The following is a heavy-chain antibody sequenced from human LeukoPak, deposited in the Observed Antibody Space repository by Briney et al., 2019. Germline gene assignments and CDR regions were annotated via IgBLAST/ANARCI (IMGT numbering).Heavy chain of an antibody. CDR2: IWYDGSNK. CDR3: ARGYCSSTSCPMIEYFQH. Sequence: GRSLRLSCAASGFTFSSYGMHWVRQAPGKGLEWVVVIWYDGSNKYYADSVKGRFTISRDNSKNTLYLQMNSLRAEDTAVYYCARGYCSSTSCPMIEYFQHWGQGTLVTVSS. J-gene: IGHJ1*01. CDR1: GFTFSSYG. V-gene: IGHV3-33*01. D-gene: IGHD2-2*01.